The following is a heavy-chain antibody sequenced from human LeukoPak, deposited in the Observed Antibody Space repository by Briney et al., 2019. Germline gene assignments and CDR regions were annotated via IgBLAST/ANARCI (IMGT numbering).Heavy chain of an antibody. CDR2: FSGGGTS. D-gene: IGHD3-22*01. V-gene: IGHV3-23*01. J-gene: IGHJ4*02. CDR3: AKEISYYYDSSGYYY. CDR1: GFTSGIYA. Sequence: GGSLRLSCAASGFTSGIYAMSWVRQAPGKGLEWVSAFSGGGTSYYADSVKGRFTLSRDHSKNTLYLQMNSLRAEDTAVYYCAKEISYYYDSSGYYYWGQGTLVTVSS.